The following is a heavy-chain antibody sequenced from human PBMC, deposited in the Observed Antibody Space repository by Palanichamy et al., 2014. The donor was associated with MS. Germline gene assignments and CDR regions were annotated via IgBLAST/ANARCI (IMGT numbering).Heavy chain of an antibody. D-gene: IGHD2-2*01. V-gene: IGHV3-48*01. J-gene: IGHJ4*02. Sequence: WVRQAPGKALEWVSYISSSGTTTYYADSVKGRFTISRDNGKNIMYLQMNSLRVEDTAVYYCARKVVYFDDWGQGTLVTVSS. CDR2: ISSSGTTT. CDR3: ARKVVYFDD.